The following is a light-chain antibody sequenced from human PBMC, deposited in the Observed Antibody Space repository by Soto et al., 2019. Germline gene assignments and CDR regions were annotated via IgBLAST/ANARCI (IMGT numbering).Light chain of an antibody. J-gene: IGKJ4*01. CDR1: QSISYD. Sequence: DIQMTQSPSSLSASVGDRVTITCRASQSISYDLNWYQQKPGKAPRLLIYGANSLESGVPLRFSGSGSRTDFTLTINNLQPEDFATYYCQQSYNTPLTLGGGTKVDIK. CDR3: QQSYNTPLT. CDR2: GAN. V-gene: IGKV1-39*01.